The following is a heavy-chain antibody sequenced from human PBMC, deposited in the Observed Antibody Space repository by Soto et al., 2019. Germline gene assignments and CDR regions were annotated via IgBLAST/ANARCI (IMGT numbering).Heavy chain of an antibody. CDR2: LSDRGDII. Sequence: EAQLLESGGGLVQPGRSLRLSCRASGSSCRSHAMTLVLQTPWKAVEGVSGLSDRGDIIYYAVSVKGRFNIYRDNSMNTLYLQMNTVRVEDTAVYYCAKVSSSWYAGFFDLWGQGTLVTVSS. CDR1: GSSCRSHA. V-gene: IGHV3-23*01. D-gene: IGHD6-13*01. J-gene: IGHJ4*02. CDR3: AKVSSSWYAGFFDL.